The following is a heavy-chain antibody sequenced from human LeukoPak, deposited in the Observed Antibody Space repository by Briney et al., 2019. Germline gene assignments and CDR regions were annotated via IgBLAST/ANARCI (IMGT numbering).Heavy chain of an antibody. CDR3: AKDPRDHSYGWSWRYFDY. Sequence: GGSLRLSCAASGFTFSSYVMHWVRQAPGKGLEWVAFIRYDGINKYYADSVKGRFTISRDNSKNTLYLQMNNLRPEDTAVYYCAKDPRDHSYGWSWRYFDYWGQGTLVTVSS. CDR1: GFTFSSYV. CDR2: IRYDGINK. D-gene: IGHD5-18*01. J-gene: IGHJ4*02. V-gene: IGHV3-30*02.